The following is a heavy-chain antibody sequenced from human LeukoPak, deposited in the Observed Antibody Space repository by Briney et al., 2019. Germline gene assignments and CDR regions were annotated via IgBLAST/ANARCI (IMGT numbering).Heavy chain of an antibody. CDR3: ARDQRSYDILTGYSKGWWFDP. CDR2: IYYSGST. Sequence: SETLSFTCTVSGGSISSYYWSWIRQPPGKGLEWIGYIYYSGSTNYNPSLKSRVTISVDTSKNQFSLKLSSVTAADTAVYYCARDQRSYDILTGYSKGWWFDPWGQGTLVTVSS. J-gene: IGHJ5*02. V-gene: IGHV4-59*01. D-gene: IGHD3-9*01. CDR1: GGSISSYY.